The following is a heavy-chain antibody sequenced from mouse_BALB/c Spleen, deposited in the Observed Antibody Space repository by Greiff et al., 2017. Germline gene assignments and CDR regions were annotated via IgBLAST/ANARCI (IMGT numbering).Heavy chain of an antibody. V-gene: IGHV5-17*02. CDR3: ARDFYYGSNYAMDY. Sequence: EVKLVESGGGLVQPGGSRKLSCAASGFTFSSFGMHWVRQAPEKGLEWVAYISSGSSTIYYADTVKGRFTISRDNPKNTLFLQMTSLRSEDTAMYYCARDFYYGSNYAMDYWGQGTSVTVSS. CDR2: ISSGSSTI. CDR1: GFTFSSFG. J-gene: IGHJ4*01. D-gene: IGHD1-1*01.